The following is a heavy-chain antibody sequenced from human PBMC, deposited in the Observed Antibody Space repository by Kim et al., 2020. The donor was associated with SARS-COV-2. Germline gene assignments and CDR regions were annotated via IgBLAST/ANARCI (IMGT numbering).Heavy chain of an antibody. D-gene: IGHD6-6*01. V-gene: IGHV3-48*02. CDR3: GKDVTTIRDEYSDFDA. J-gene: IGHJ4*02. Sequence: ESVKCRFTISRDNVKNSLFLQMNSLRDGDTAVYYCGKDVTTIRDEYSDFDAWGQGTLVSVSS.